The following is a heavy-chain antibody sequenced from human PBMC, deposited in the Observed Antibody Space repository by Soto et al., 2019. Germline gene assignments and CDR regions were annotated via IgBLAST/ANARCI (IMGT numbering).Heavy chain of an antibody. J-gene: IGHJ4*02. CDR3: AKSRPGFDY. V-gene: IGHV3-23*01. CDR2: IRDGGGTT. D-gene: IGHD2-2*01. CDR1: GFTFSSYG. Sequence: GGSLRLSCAAPGFTFSSYGMHWVRQAPGKGLEWVSSIRDGGGTTYYADSVKGRFTISRDNSQNTLFLQMSSLRADDTAIYYCAKSRPGFDYWGQGTLVTVSS.